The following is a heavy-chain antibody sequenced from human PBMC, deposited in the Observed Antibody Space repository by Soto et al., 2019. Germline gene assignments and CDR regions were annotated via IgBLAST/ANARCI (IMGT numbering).Heavy chain of an antibody. D-gene: IGHD5-18*01. CDR1: GFTFSSYA. Sequence: EVQLLESGRGLVQPGGSLRLSCAASGFTFSSYAMSWVRQAPGKGLEWVSAISGSGGSTYYADSVKGRFTISRDNSKNTLYLQMNSLRAEDTAVYYCAKLELYSYVIDYWGQGTLVTVSS. CDR3: AKLELYSYVIDY. J-gene: IGHJ4*02. CDR2: ISGSGGST. V-gene: IGHV3-23*01.